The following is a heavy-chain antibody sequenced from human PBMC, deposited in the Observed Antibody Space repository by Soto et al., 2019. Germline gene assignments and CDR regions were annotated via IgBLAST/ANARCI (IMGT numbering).Heavy chain of an antibody. CDR2: IYSGGST. D-gene: IGHD5-18*01. Sequence: GGSLRLSCAASGFTVSSNYMSWVRQAPGKGLEWVSVIYSGGSTYYADSVKGRFTISRDNSKNTLYLQMNSLRAEDTAVYYCASNSYGLQHYFDYWGQGTLVTVSS. CDR3: ASNSYGLQHYFDY. J-gene: IGHJ4*02. CDR1: GFTVSSNY. V-gene: IGHV3-53*01.